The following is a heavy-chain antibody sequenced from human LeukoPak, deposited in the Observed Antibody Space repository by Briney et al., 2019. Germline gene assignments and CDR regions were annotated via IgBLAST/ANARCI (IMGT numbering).Heavy chain of an antibody. J-gene: IGHJ4*02. V-gene: IGHV5-51*01. D-gene: IGHD4-23*01. CDR2: IYPGDSDT. CDR3: ARQAYGGNDYLDY. CDR1: GYSFTSYW. Sequence: GESLKISCKGSGYSFTSYWIGWVRQMPGKGLEWMGMIYPGDSDTRYSPSFQGEVTISADKRISTAYLQWCSLKASDTAMYYCARQAYGGNDYLDYWGKGTLVTVSS.